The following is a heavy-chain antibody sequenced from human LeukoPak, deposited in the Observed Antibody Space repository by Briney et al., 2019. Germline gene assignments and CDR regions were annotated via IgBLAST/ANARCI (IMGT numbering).Heavy chain of an antibody. Sequence: PSETLSLTCAVYGGSFSDYYWSWIRQPPGKGLEWIGEINHSGSTNYNPSLKSRVTISVDPSKNRFSLNLSSVTAADTAVYYCARILSPPAFDIWGQGTMVTVSS. V-gene: IGHV4-34*01. J-gene: IGHJ3*02. CDR1: GGSFSDYY. CDR2: INHSGST. CDR3: ARILSPPAFDI. D-gene: IGHD2-8*02.